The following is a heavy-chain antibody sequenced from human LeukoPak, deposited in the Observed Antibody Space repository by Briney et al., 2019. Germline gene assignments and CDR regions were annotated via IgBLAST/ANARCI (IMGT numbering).Heavy chain of an antibody. D-gene: IGHD2-15*01. J-gene: IGHJ5*02. CDR3: ARSLGYCSGGSCYSAHNRFDP. Sequence: PSETLSLTCIVSGGSISTTSYYWGWIRQPPGKGLEWIGSIYHSGSTNYNPSLKGRVTISVDKSKNQFSLKLSSVTAADTAVYYCARSLGYCSGGSCYSAHNRFDPWGQGTLVTVSS. CDR1: GGSISTTSYY. CDR2: IYHSGST. V-gene: IGHV4-39*07.